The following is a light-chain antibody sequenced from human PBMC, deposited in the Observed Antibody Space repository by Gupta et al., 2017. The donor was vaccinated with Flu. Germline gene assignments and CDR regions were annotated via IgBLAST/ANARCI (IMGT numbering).Light chain of an antibody. V-gene: IGLV5-45*01. CDR3: MIWHSSAWV. CDR1: SGINVGTSK. CDR2: YKSDSDK. Sequence: QAVLTQPASISASPGASASLTCTLRSGINVGTSKIYWYQQKPGSPPQYLLTYKSDSDKQQGSGVPSRFSGSKDASANAGILLISGLQSEDEADYYCMIWHSSAWVFGGGTKLTVL. J-gene: IGLJ2*01.